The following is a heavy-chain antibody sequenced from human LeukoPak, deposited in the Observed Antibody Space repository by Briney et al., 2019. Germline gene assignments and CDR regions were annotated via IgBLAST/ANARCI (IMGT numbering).Heavy chain of an antibody. CDR2: ISSSSSTI. CDR1: GFTFSSYG. Sequence: HAGGSLRLSCAVSGFTFSSYGMNWVRQAPGKGLEWVSYISSSSSTIYYADSVKGRFTISRDNAKNSLYLQMNSLRAEDTAVYYCASPKTEWSRWGQGTLVTVSS. V-gene: IGHV3-48*01. J-gene: IGHJ4*02. CDR3: ASPKTEWSR. D-gene: IGHD3-3*01.